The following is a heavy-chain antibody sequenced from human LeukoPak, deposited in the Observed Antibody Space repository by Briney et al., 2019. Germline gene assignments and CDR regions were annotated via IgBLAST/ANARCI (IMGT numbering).Heavy chain of an antibody. CDR3: ARDSTWRWFGEFRQGAFDI. CDR2: ISSSGSTI. CDR1: GFTFSDYY. J-gene: IGHJ3*02. Sequence: GGSLRLSCAASGFTFSDYYMSWIRQAPGKGLEWVSYISSSGSTIYYADSVKGRFTISRDNAKNSLYLQMNSLRAEDTAVYYCARDSTWRWFGEFRQGAFDIWGQGTMVTVSS. V-gene: IGHV3-11*01. D-gene: IGHD3-10*01.